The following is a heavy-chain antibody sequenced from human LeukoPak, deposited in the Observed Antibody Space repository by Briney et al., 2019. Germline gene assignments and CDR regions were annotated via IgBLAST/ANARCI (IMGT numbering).Heavy chain of an antibody. D-gene: IGHD2-21*01. J-gene: IGHJ3*02. Sequence: SETLSLTCTVSGGSISSYYWSWIRQPPGKGLECIGYIYNSGSTNYNPSLKSRVSISVDTSKNQFSLKLSSVTAADTAVYYCARSAIAAFDIWGQGTMVTVSS. CDR3: ARSAIAAFDI. CDR2: IYNSGST. V-gene: IGHV4-59*08. CDR1: GGSISSYY.